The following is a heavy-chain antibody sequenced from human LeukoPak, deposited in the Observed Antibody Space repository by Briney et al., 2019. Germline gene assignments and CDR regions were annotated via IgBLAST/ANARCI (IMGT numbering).Heavy chain of an antibody. V-gene: IGHV3-23*01. D-gene: IGHD6-19*01. CDR1: GFTFSSYA. Sequence: TGGSLRLSCAASGFTFSSYAMSWVRQAPGKGLEWVSGISGRGGSTYYADSVKGRFTISGVNSKNTLYLQMNSLRAEDTAVYYCAKDALIEVAGLFDYWGQGTLVTVSS. J-gene: IGHJ4*02. CDR2: ISGRGGST. CDR3: AKDALIEVAGLFDY.